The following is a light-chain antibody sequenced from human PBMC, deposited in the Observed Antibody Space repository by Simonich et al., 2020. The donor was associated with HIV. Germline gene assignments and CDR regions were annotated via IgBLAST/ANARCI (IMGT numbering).Light chain of an antibody. J-gene: IGKJ3*01. CDR3: HQSSSLPFT. CDR2: YAS. V-gene: IGKV6-21*02. Sequence: EIVLTQSPDFQSVTPTEKVTITCRASQSIGSSLNWYQQKPGQSQKLLIKYASQSISGVPSRFTGSGSGTDFTLTINSLEAEDATTYYCHQSSSLPFTFGPGTKVDIK. CDR1: QSIGSS.